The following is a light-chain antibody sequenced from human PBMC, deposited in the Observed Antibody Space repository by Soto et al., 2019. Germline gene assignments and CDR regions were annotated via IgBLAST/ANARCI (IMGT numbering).Light chain of an antibody. CDR1: QSISTY. V-gene: IGKV1-39*01. CDR2: NTS. CDR3: QQYYNWPLT. J-gene: IGKJ4*01. Sequence: EIELTRCPTTLSASVGDRVPISCRASQSISTYLNWYQQKPGKAPKLLIYNTSRLQSGVPSTFSGSGSGTDFTLTITSLQSEDFAPHFCQQYYNWPLTFGGGTKVDIK.